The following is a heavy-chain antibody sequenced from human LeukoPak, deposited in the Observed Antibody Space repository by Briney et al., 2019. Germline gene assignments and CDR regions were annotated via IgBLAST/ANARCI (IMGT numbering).Heavy chain of an antibody. Sequence: PGGSLRLSCAASGFTFSSYWMNWVRQAPGKGLEWVANIKPDGSDQYYVDSVKGRFTISRDNAKNSLYPQMNSLRAEDTAVYYCARENFQYWAQGTLVTVSS. J-gene: IGHJ4*02. CDR1: GFTFSSYW. CDR2: IKPDGSDQ. CDR3: ARENFQY. V-gene: IGHV3-7*04.